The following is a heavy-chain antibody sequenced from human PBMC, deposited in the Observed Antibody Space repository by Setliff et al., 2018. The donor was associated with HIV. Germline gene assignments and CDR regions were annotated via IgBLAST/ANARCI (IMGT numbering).Heavy chain of an antibody. CDR3: ARDNLYYNLWNGSPVYGMDV. J-gene: IGHJ6*02. Sequence: PGGSLRLSCAASGFTFRNYQVNWVRQAPGKGLAWVSSITIGRGDVFYADSVQGRFTIFRDNDKNSLYLQMNSLRAEDTAIYYCARDNLYYNLWNGSPVYGMDVWGQGTTVTVSS. V-gene: IGHV3-21*01. CDR1: GFTFRNYQ. D-gene: IGHD3-3*01. CDR2: ITIGRGDV.